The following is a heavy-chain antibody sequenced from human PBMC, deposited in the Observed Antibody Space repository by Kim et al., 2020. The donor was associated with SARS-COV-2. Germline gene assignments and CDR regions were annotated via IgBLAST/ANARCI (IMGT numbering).Heavy chain of an antibody. CDR1: GGSFSGYY. D-gene: IGHD3-9*01. Sequence: SETLSLTCAVYGGSFSGYYWSWIRQPPGKGLEWIGEINHSGSTNYNPSLKSRVTISVDTSKNQFSLKLSSVTATDTAVYYCAAQLRYFAWSRRRSFDYWG. CDR2: INHSGST. J-gene: IGHJ4*01. V-gene: IGHV4-34*01. CDR3: AAQLRYFAWSRRRSFDY.